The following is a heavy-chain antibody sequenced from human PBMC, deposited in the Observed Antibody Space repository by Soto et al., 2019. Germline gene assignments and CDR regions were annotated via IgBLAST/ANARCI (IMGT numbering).Heavy chain of an antibody. J-gene: IGHJ4*02. D-gene: IGHD6-19*01. V-gene: IGHV1-8*01. Sequence: QVQLVQSGAEVKKPGASVKVSCKASGYTFTTYDVNWVRQATGQGLEWMVWMNPNSGNTGYAQKFQGGVTMTRNTSISTAYMELSSLRSEDTAVYYCARERSSGWSVDYWGQGTLVTVSS. CDR3: ARERSSGWSVDY. CDR2: MNPNSGNT. CDR1: GYTFTTYD.